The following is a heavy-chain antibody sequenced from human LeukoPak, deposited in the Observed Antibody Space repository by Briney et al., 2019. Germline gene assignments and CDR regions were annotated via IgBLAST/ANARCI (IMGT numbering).Heavy chain of an antibody. J-gene: IGHJ4*02. CDR1: GYTFTSYD. CDR3: ARMLLGSGDGYNYYGPDY. CDR2: MNPNSGNT. Sequence: ASVRVSCKASGYTFTSYDINWVRQATGQGLEWMGWMNPNSGNTGYAQKFQGRVTMTRNTSISTAYMELSSLRSEDTAVYYCARMLLGSGDGYNYYGPDYWGQGTLVTVSS. V-gene: IGHV1-8*01. D-gene: IGHD5-24*01.